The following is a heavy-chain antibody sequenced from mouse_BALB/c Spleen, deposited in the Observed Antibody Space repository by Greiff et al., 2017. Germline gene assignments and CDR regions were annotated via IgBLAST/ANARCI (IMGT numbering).Heavy chain of an antibody. CDR3: ARYYYGNYGAMDY. CDR2: ISSGSSTI. Sequence: EVQVVESGGGLVQPGGSRKLSCAASGFTFSSFGMHWVRQAPEKGLEWVAYISSGSSTIYYADTVKGRFTISRDNPKNTLFLQMTSLRSEDTAMYYCARYYYGNYGAMDYWGQGTSVTVSS. D-gene: IGHD2-1*01. V-gene: IGHV5-17*02. J-gene: IGHJ4*01. CDR1: GFTFSSFG.